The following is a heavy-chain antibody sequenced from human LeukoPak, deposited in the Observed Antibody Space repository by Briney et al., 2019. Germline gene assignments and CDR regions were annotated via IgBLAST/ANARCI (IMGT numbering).Heavy chain of an antibody. CDR2: MNPNSGST. J-gene: IGHJ4*02. Sequence: ASVKVSCKASGYTFTSYDINWVRQATGQGLEWMGWMNPNSGSTGYAQKFQGRVTMTRNTSISTAYMELSSLRSEDTAVYYCARVEAGYGDLYYFDYWGQGTLVTVSS. CDR1: GYTFTSYD. D-gene: IGHD4-17*01. CDR3: ARVEAGYGDLYYFDY. V-gene: IGHV1-8*01.